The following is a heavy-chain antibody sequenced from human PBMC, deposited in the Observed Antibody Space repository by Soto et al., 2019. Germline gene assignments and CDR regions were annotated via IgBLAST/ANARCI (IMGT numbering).Heavy chain of an antibody. J-gene: IGHJ6*02. CDR1: GFTFSVSA. V-gene: IGHV3-73*02. CDR3: ARLAEWEYNHGMAV. CDR2: IRSKADNYAT. D-gene: IGHD1-26*01. Sequence: EVQLVESGGGLVQPGGSLKLSCAVSGFTFSVSAIHWVRQASGKGLEWVGRIRSKADNYATAYGASVKGRFSISRDDSKNTAYLQMSSLNTEDTAVYNWARLAEWEYNHGMAVWGQGTTVTVSS.